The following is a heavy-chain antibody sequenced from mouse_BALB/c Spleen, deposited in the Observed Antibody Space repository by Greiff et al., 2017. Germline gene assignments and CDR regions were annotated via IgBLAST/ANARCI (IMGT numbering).Heavy chain of an antibody. CDR3: ARGSSWFAY. CDR1: GFTFSSYA. D-gene: IGHD1-1*01. V-gene: IGHV5-6-5*01. Sequence: EVMLVESGGGLVKPGGSLKLSCAASGFTFSSYAMSWVRQTPEKRLEWVASISSGGSTYYPDSVKGRFTISRDNARNILYLQMSSLRSEDTAMYYCARGSSWFAYWGQGTLVTVSA. J-gene: IGHJ3*01. CDR2: ISSGGST.